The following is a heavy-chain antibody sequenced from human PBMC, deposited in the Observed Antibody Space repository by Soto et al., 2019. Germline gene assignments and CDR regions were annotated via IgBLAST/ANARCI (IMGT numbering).Heavy chain of an antibody. J-gene: IGHJ5*02. CDR2: IYHSGST. CDR3: ARDEPDSAVAGTGGNWFDP. CDR1: GYSISSGYY. Sequence: TLSLTCAVSGYSISSGYYWGWIRQPPGKGLEWIGSIYHSGSTYYNPSLKSRVTISVDTSKNQFSLKLSSVTAADTAVYYCARDEPDSAVAGTGGNWFDPWGQGTQVTVSS. D-gene: IGHD6-19*01. V-gene: IGHV4-38-2*02.